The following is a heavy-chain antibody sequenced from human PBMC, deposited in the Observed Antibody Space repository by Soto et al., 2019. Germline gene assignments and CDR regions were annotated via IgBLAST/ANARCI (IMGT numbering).Heavy chain of an antibody. Sequence: GGSLRRSCVASGFTFSSYGMHRVRQAPGKGLEWVAVIWYDGSNKYYADSVKGRFTISRDNSKNTLYLQMNSLRAEDTAVYYCASEGMCVWGQGTTVAVSS. CDR2: IWYDGSNK. CDR1: GFTFSSYG. J-gene: IGHJ6*02. CDR3: ASEGMCV. V-gene: IGHV3-33*01.